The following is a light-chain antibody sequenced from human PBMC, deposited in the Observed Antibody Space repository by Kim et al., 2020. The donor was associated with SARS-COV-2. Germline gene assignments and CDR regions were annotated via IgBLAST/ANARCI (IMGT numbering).Light chain of an antibody. CDR1: SLRRYY. CDR2: GKN. Sequence: WGHTFKITCQGDSLRRYYASWYQQKPGQAPVLVIYGKNNRPSGIPDRFSGSSSGNTASLTITGAQAEDEADYYCNSRDSSGNHWVFGGGTQLTLL. CDR3: NSRDSSGNHWV. V-gene: IGLV3-19*01. J-gene: IGLJ3*02.